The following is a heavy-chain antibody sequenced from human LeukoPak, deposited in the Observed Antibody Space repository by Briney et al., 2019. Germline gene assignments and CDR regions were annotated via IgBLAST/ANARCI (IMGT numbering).Heavy chain of an antibody. J-gene: IGHJ6*03. V-gene: IGHV4-59*01. CDR2: IYYSGST. CDR1: AGSISSFY. Sequence: PSETLSLTCTVSAGSISSFYWGWIRQPPGKGREWIGYIYYSGSTNYNTPLKSRVTISVDTSKNQFSLKLSSVTAADTAVYYCARRVVSEEDYYYYYYMDVWGKGTTVTVSS. CDR3: ARRVVSEEDYYYYYYMDV. D-gene: IGHD2-2*01.